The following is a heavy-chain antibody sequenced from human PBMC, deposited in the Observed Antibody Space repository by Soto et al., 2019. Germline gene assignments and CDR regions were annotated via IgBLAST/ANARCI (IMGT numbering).Heavy chain of an antibody. V-gene: IGHV3-48*02. CDR2: ISSSGNTV. CDR1: GFTFSPYA. Sequence: EVQLVESGGGLVQPGGSLRLSCAASGFTFSPYAMNWVRQTPGKALEWVSYISSSGNTVHYADSVKGRFTISRDDARNSLYLQMNSLRDEDTAMYYCARDADGNCDYWGQETLVTVSS. CDR3: ARDADGNCDY. J-gene: IGHJ4*02.